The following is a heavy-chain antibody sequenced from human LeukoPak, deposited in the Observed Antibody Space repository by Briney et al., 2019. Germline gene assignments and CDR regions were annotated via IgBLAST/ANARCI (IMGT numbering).Heavy chain of an antibody. Sequence: GGSLRLSCAASGFTVSSNYMNWVRQAPGKGLEWVSVIYSGGSTYYADSMKGRFTISRDNSKNTLYLQMNSLRAEDTAVYYCARDGIAAVDFDYWGQGILVTVSS. CDR1: GFTVSSNY. CDR3: ARDGIAAVDFDY. D-gene: IGHD6-13*01. V-gene: IGHV3-53*01. CDR2: IYSGGST. J-gene: IGHJ4*02.